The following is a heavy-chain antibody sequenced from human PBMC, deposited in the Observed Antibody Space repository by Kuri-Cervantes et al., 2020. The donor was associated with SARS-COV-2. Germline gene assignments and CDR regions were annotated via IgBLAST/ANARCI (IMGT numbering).Heavy chain of an antibody. CDR2: INPNSGGT. CDR3: ARGMVRGIIQYYYYAMDV. V-gene: IGHV1-2*04. Sequence: ASVKVSCKASGYTFISYYMYWVRQAPGQGLEWMGWINPNSGGTNYAQNFQGWVTMTRDTSISTAYMELSRLRSDDTAVYYCARGMVRGIIQYYYYAMDVWGQGTMVTVSS. J-gene: IGHJ6*02. D-gene: IGHD3-10*01. CDR1: GYTFISYY.